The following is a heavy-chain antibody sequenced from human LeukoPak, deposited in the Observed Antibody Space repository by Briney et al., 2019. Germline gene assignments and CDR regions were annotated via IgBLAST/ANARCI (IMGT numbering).Heavy chain of an antibody. Sequence: GGSLRLSCAASGFTFSDYYMSWIRQAPGKGLEWVSYISSSGGTIYYADSVKGRFTISRDNAKNSLYLQMNSLRAEDTAVYYCASAPLYNWFDPWGQETLVTVSS. CDR3: ASAPLYNWFDP. CDR2: ISSSGGTI. CDR1: GFTFSDYY. V-gene: IGHV3-11*01. J-gene: IGHJ5*02.